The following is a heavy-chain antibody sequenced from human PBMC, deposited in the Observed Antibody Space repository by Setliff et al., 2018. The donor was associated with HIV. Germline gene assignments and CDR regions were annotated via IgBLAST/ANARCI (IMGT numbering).Heavy chain of an antibody. D-gene: IGHD3-10*01. CDR2: IKKDGSEK. CDR1: GFTFSNYW. CDR3: GKDILPGGLAK. J-gene: IGHJ4*02. V-gene: IGHV3-7*03. Sequence: GGSLRLSCVASGFTFSNYWMSWVRQAPGKGLEWVANIKKDGSEKYYVDSVKGRFSISRDNAKNSLYLQMNSLRLEDTALYYCGKDILPGGLAKWGQGTLVTVSS.